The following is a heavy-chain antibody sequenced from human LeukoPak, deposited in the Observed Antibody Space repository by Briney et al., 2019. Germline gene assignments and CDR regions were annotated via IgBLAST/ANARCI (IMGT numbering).Heavy chain of an antibody. J-gene: IGHJ4*02. CDR1: GYTFTGYN. CDR3: ARVASGSYYNFDY. D-gene: IGHD3-10*01. CDR2: INPNSGGT. V-gene: IGHV1-2*04. Sequence: VSVTVSCQASGYTFTGYNMHWVRQAPGQALDCTGWINPNSGGTNYAHKVQGWVTMTRDTSISTAYMELSRLRSDDTAVYYCARVASGSYYNFDYWGQGTLVTVSS.